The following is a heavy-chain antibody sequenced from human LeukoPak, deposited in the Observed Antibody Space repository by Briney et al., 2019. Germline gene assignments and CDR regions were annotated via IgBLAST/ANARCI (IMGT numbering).Heavy chain of an antibody. CDR1: GFTFSSYG. D-gene: IGHD1-26*01. J-gene: IGHJ4*02. Sequence: GRSLRLSCAASGFTFSSYGMHWVRQAPGKGLEWVAVISYDGSNKYYADSVKGRFTISRDNSKNTLYLQMNSLKTEDTAVYYCTRLSQIVGATDYWGQGTLVTVSS. CDR3: TRLSQIVGATDY. V-gene: IGHV3-30*03. CDR2: ISYDGSNK.